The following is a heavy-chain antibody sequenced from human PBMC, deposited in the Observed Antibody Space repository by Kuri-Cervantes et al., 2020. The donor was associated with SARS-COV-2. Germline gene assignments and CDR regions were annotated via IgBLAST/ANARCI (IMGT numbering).Heavy chain of an antibody. J-gene: IGHJ4*02. CDR2: IDPSDSYT. CDR1: GYSFTSYW. Sequence: GGSLRLSCKGSGYSFTSYWISWVRQMPGKGLEWMGRIDPSDSYTNYSPSFQGHVTISADKSISTAYLQWSSLKASDTAMYYCASTVAFWSGYYDYWGQGTLVTRLL. D-gene: IGHD3-3*01. V-gene: IGHV5-10-1*01. CDR3: ASTVAFWSGYYDY.